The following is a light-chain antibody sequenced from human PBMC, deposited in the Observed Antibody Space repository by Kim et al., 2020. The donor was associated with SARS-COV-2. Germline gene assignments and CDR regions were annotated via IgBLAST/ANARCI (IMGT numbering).Light chain of an antibody. CDR3: QAWDSSTVI. Sequence: VPPGQTVSITCSGDTLEDKNTCWYQQKPGQSPVMVIYQNAKRAPGIPERFSGSNSGNTATLTISGAQAIDEADYYCQAWDSSTVIFGGGTQLTVL. J-gene: IGLJ2*01. V-gene: IGLV3-1*01. CDR2: QNA. CDR1: TLEDKN.